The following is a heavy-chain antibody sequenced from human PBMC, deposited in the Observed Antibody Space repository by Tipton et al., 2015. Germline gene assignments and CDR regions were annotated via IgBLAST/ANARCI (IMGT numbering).Heavy chain of an antibody. Sequence: ADSVKGRFSISRDNSKNTLYLRMNGLRVEDTAVYYCARGPPDRGDYWGQGTLVTVSS. J-gene: IGHJ4*02. V-gene: IGHV3-53*01. CDR3: ARGPPDRGDY. D-gene: IGHD1-14*01.